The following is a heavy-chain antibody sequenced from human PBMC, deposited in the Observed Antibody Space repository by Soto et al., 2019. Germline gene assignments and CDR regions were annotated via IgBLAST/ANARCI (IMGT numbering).Heavy chain of an antibody. V-gene: IGHV3-23*01. J-gene: IGHJ4*02. CDR2: TGLNGRTT. CDR1: GFTFSTSA. CDR3: ATVHGTSRSFDS. Sequence: GSLSLSCAASGFTFSTSAMTWVRQALGKGLEWVSTTGLNGRTTYYADSLKGRFTVSRDNSKNTLDLQMSSLRAEDTAVYYCATVHGTSRSFDSWVQGTLVTVSS.